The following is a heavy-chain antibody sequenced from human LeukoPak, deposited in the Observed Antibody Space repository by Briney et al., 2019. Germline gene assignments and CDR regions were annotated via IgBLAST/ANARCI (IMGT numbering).Heavy chain of an antibody. CDR1: GGSFSGYS. Sequence: SETLSLTCAVYGGSFSGYSWGWIRQPPGKGLEWIGEINHSGSTNYNPSLKSRVTISVDTSQNHFSLKLSSLTAADTAVYYCARGGEVVRGVIGLPYYYYMDVWGKGTTVTVSS. J-gene: IGHJ6*03. V-gene: IGHV4-34*01. CDR2: INHSGST. CDR3: ARGGEVVRGVIGLPYYYYMDV. D-gene: IGHD3-10*01.